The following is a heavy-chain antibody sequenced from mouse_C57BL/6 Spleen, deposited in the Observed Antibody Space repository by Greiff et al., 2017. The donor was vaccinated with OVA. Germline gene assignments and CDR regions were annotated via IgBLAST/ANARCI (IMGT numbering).Heavy chain of an antibody. CDR1: GFTFTDYY. J-gene: IGHJ2*01. CDR3: ARGVTKRGYFDY. Sequence: EVQLVESGGGLVQPGGSLSLSCAASGFTFTDYYMSWVRQPPGKALEWLGFIRNKANGYTTEYSASVKGRFTISRDNSQSILYLQMNALRAEDSATYYCARGVTKRGYFDYWGQGTTLTVSS. D-gene: IGHD2-1*01. CDR2: IRNKANGYTT. V-gene: IGHV7-3*01.